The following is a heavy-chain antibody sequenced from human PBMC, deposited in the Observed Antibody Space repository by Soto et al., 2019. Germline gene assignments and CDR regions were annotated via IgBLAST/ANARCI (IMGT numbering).Heavy chain of an antibody. CDR1: GFTYSNYA. D-gene: IGHD3-10*01. Sequence: RRLSCAASGFTYSNYAMTWVRQAPGKGLEWVSGISGSGRMTYYADSVKGHFTISRDNSKNTVYLQMNNLRAEDTAVYYCAREIEENGQVPIPGEYWGQVSLVTV. CDR2: ISGSGRMT. J-gene: IGHJ4*02. CDR3: AREIEENGQVPIPGEY. V-gene: IGHV3-23*01.